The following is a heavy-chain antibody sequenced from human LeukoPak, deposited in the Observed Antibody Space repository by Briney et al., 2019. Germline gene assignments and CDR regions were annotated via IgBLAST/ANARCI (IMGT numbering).Heavy chain of an antibody. V-gene: IGHV2-5*01. CDR2: IYWNDDK. J-gene: IGHJ4*02. D-gene: IGHD3-10*01. CDR1: GFSLSTSGVA. CDR3: ARLIVRGGFDY. Sequence: SGPTLVKPAQTLTLTRSFSGFSLSTSGVAVGWIRQPPGKALEWLALIYWNDDKRYSPSLKSRLTITKVTSKNHVVLTMTNMDPVDTATYYCARLIVRGGFDYWGQGTLVTVSS.